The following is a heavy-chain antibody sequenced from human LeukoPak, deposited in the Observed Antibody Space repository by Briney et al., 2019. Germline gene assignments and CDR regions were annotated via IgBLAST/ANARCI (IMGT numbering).Heavy chain of an antibody. V-gene: IGHV3-73*01. CDR1: GFTFSGSA. J-gene: IGHJ6*03. Sequence: GGSLRLSCAASGFTFSGSAMHWVRQASGKGLEWVGRIRSKANSYATAYAASVKGRFTISRDDSKNTAYLQMNSLKTEDTAVYYCARDRGDIVVVPAPYYYYYMDVWGKGTTVTISS. CDR2: IRSKANSYAT. CDR3: ARDRGDIVVVPAPYYYYYMDV. D-gene: IGHD2-2*01.